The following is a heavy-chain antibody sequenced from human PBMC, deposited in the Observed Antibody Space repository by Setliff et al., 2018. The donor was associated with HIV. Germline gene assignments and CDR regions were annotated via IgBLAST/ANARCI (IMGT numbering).Heavy chain of an antibody. CDR2: INQSGNT. D-gene: IGHD1-1*01. CDR3: RVWNLRDLSDI. Sequence: KPSETLSLTCTVSGGSITSGNYFWSWIRQPPGMGLEWIGEINQSGNTNYNPSLKSRVTISADPSKNQFSLKLSSVTAADTAVYYCRVWNLRDLSDIWGQGTVVTVSS. J-gene: IGHJ3*02. CDR1: GGSITSGNYF. V-gene: IGHV4-39*07.